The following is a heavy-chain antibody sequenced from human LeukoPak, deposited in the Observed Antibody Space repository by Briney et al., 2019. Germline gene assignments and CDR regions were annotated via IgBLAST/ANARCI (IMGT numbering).Heavy chain of an antibody. J-gene: IGHJ4*02. CDR3: VRRQWFGGGDDY. D-gene: IGHD3-10*01. CDR2: IDHSGST. V-gene: IGHV4-34*01. Sequence: SKTLSLTCAVNGGSISGYYWTWIRQPPGKGLEWIGEIDHSGSTKYNPSLKSRVTMSVDKSKNQFSLKLGSVTAADTAVYYCVRRQWFGGGDDYWGQGTLVTVSS. CDR1: GGSISGYY.